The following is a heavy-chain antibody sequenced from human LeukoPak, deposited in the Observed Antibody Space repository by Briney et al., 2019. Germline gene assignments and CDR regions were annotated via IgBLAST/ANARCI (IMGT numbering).Heavy chain of an antibody. Sequence: GESLKISCAASGFTFSSYAMSWVRQAPGKGLEWVSAISGSGGSTYYADSVKGRFTISRDNSKNTLYLQMNSLRAEDTAVYYCAKGEVVVPAASDYWGQGTLVTVSS. D-gene: IGHD2-2*01. CDR3: AKGEVVVPAASDY. CDR1: GFTFSSYA. V-gene: IGHV3-23*01. J-gene: IGHJ4*02. CDR2: ISGSGGST.